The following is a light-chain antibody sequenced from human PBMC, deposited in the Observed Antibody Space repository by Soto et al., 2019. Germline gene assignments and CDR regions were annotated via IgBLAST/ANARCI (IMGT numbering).Light chain of an antibody. CDR1: QSVSSK. CDR3: QQYGSSGT. J-gene: IGKJ1*01. V-gene: IGKV3-15*01. Sequence: EIEMTQSPATLSLAPGERVTLSCRASQSVSSKLAWYQQKPGQAPRLLIYDASTRATGIPARFSGSGSGTDFTLTISRLEPEDFAVYYCQQYGSSGTFGQGTKVDI. CDR2: DAS.